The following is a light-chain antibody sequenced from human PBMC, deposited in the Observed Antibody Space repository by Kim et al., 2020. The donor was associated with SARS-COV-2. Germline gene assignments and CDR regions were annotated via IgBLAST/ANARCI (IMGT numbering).Light chain of an antibody. J-gene: IGLJ1*01. V-gene: IGLV1-44*01. CDR1: SSNIGTNT. CDR2: SNH. CDR3: AAWDDSLNGYV. Sequence: QSVLTQPPSASGTPGQRVTISCSGSSSNIGTNTVNWYQQLPGTAPKLLIYSNHQRPSGVPDRFSGSKSGTSASLAISGLQSEDEADYYGAAWDDSLNGYVFGTGTKVTVL.